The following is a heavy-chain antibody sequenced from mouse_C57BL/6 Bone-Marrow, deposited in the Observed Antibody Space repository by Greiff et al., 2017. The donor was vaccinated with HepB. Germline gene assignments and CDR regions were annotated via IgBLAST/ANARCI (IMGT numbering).Heavy chain of an antibody. V-gene: IGHV8-8*01. Sequence: QVTLKESGPGILQPSQTLSLTCSFSGFSLSTFGMGVGWIRQTSGKGLEWLAHIWWDDDKYYNPVLKSWLTISKDTSKNQVFRMITNVDTADTASYYCARIHGYYGTGFAYWGQGTLGTVSA. J-gene: IGHJ3*01. D-gene: IGHD1-1*01. CDR3: ARIHGYYGTGFAY. CDR2: IWWDDDK. CDR1: GFSLSTFGMG.